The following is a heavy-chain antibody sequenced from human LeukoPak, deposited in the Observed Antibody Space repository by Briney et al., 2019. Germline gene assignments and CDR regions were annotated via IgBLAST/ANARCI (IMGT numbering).Heavy chain of an antibody. V-gene: IGHV3-23*01. CDR3: SKKGQADNDGKPD. D-gene: IGHD1-1*01. J-gene: IGHJ4*02. CDR2: ISRGGAYT. CDR1: GFTFGTYD. Sequence: GGSLRLSCAASGFTFGTYDMYWIRQAPGKGLECGSSISRGGAYTYYADSVKGRFTISRDDSRNTLYLQMNSLRAEDTAVYYCSKKGQADNDGKPDWGQGTLVTVSS.